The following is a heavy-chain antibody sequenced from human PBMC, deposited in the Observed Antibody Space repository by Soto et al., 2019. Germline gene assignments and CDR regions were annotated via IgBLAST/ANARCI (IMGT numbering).Heavy chain of an antibody. Sequence: SETLSLTCAVYGGSFSGYYWSWIRQPPGKGLEWIGEINHSGSTDYNPSLKSRVTISVDTSKNQFSLKLSSVTAADTAVYYCARGPQNLTTVTTYDYWGQGTLVTVSS. CDR1: GGSFSGYY. J-gene: IGHJ4*02. CDR2: INHSGST. D-gene: IGHD4-17*01. CDR3: ARGPQNLTTVTTYDY. V-gene: IGHV4-34*01.